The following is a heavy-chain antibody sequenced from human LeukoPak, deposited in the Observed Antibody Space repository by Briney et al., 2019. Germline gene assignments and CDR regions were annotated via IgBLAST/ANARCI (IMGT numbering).Heavy chain of an antibody. D-gene: IGHD4-11*01. CDR2: IRYSGST. CDR3: ARGAFSNYVYFDY. Sequence: SETLSLTCTVSGASISGSYWSWIRQPPGKGLEWIGYIRYSGSTNYAPSLRGRLTISVDTSKNQFSLKLSSVTAADTAVYYCARGAFSNYVYFDYWGQGTLLTVSS. CDR1: GASISGSY. V-gene: IGHV4-59*01. J-gene: IGHJ4*02.